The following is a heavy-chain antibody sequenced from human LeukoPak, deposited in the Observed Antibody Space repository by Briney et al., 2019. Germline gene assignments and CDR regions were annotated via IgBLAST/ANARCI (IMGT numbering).Heavy chain of an antibody. CDR2: INHSGST. Sequence: SETLSLTCAVYGGSFSGYYWSWIRQPPGKGLEWIGEINHSGSTNYNPSLKSRVTISVDTSKNQFSLKLSSVTAADTAVYYCARRVLQWLVRGWFDPWGQGTLVTVSS. CDR3: ARRVLQWLVRGWFDP. CDR1: GGSFSGYY. J-gene: IGHJ5*02. D-gene: IGHD6-19*01. V-gene: IGHV4-34*01.